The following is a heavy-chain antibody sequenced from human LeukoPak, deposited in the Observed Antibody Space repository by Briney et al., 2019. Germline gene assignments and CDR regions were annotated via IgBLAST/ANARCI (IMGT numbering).Heavy chain of an antibody. CDR2: IYHSGST. CDR3: ARGGGSSYGYYYGMDV. CDR1: GGSISTYY. J-gene: IGHJ6*02. V-gene: IGHV4-59*12. Sequence: SETLSLTCTVSGGSISTYYWNWIRQPPGKGLEWIGYIYHSGSTNYNPSLKSRVTISVDTSKNQFSLKLSSVTAADTAVYYCARGGGSSYGYYYGMDVWGQGTTVTVSS. D-gene: IGHD5-18*01.